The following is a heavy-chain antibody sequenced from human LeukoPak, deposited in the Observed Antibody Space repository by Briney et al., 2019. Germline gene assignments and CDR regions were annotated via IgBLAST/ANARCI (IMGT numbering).Heavy chain of an antibody. CDR1: DGSFSGYY. D-gene: IGHD3-3*01. CDR2: INHSGST. Sequence: SETLSLXCAVYDGSFSGYYWSWIRQPPGKELEWIGEINHSGSTNYNPSLKSRVTISVDTSKNQFSLKLSSVTAADTAVYYCARAPIDFSVYYYYYYMDVWGKGTTVTVSS. V-gene: IGHV4-34*01. J-gene: IGHJ6*03. CDR3: ARAPIDFSVYYYYYYMDV.